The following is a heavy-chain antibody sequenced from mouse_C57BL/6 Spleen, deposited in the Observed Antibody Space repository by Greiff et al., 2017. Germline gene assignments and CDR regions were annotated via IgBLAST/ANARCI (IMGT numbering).Heavy chain of an antibody. CDR3: TRLTLFAY. Sequence: EVHLVESGAELVRPGASVKLSCTASGFNIKDDYMHWVKQRPEQGLEWIGWIDPENGDTEYASKFQGKATITADTSSNTAYLQLSSLTSEDTAVYYCTRLTLFAYWGQGTLVTVSA. D-gene: IGHD1-2*01. CDR1: GFNIKDDY. J-gene: IGHJ3*01. V-gene: IGHV14-4*01. CDR2: IDPENGDT.